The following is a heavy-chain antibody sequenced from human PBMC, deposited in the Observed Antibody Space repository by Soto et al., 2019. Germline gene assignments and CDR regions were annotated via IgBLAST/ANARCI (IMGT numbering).Heavy chain of an antibody. CDR3: AREIVVVVAATFRRYGMDV. CDR2: MNPNFGNA. Sequence: SVKVSCKASGYTFTSYDINWVRQATGQGLEWMGGMNPNFGNANYAQKFQGRVTITADESTSTAYMELSSLRSEDTAVYYCAREIVVVVAATFRRYGMDVRGQGTTVTVSS. J-gene: IGHJ6*02. D-gene: IGHD2-15*01. CDR1: GYTFTSYD. V-gene: IGHV1-69*13.